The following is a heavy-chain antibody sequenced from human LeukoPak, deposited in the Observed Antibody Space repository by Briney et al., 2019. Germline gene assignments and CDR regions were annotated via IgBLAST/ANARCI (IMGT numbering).Heavy chain of an antibody. CDR2: IRASVSGT. J-gene: IGHJ4*02. V-gene: IGHV3-23*01. CDR3: ARDLNNNGRGFDY. Sequence: GGTLRLPCAASGFTFSSYGLSWVRQAPGKGLEWVAAIRASVSGTYYADSVQGRFIISRDNSKNTLYLQMDRLRADDTAVYYCARDLNNNGRGFDYWGQGTLVTVSS. CDR1: GFTFSSYG. D-gene: IGHD1-14*01.